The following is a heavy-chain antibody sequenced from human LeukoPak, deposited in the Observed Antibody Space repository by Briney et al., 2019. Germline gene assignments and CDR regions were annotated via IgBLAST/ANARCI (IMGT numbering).Heavy chain of an antibody. V-gene: IGHV4-59*01. CDR3: ARVPEGTSYYFDY. D-gene: IGHD3-10*01. J-gene: IGHJ4*02. Sequence: PSETLSLTCTVSGGSISSYYWSWIRQPPGKGLEWIGYIYYSGSTNYNPSLKSRVTISVDTSKNQFSLKLSSVTAADTAVYYCARVPEGTSYYFDYWSQGTLVTVSS. CDR1: GGSISSYY. CDR2: IYYSGST.